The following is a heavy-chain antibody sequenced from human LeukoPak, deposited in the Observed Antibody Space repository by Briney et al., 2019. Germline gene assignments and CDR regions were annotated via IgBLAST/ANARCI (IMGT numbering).Heavy chain of an antibody. V-gene: IGHV1-2*04. D-gene: IGHD6-19*01. CDR2: INPNSGGT. CDR3: ARDRDSSGWQKLFDY. Sequence: ASVKVSCKASGYTFTGYYMHWVRQAPGQGLEWMGWINPNSGGTNYAQKFQGWVTMTRDTSISTAYMELSRLRSDDTAVYYCARDRDSSGWQKLFDYWGQGTLVTVSS. J-gene: IGHJ4*02. CDR1: GYTFTGYY.